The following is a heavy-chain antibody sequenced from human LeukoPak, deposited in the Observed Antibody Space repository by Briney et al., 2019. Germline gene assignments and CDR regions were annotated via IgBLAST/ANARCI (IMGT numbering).Heavy chain of an antibody. D-gene: IGHD5-12*01. J-gene: IGHJ6*03. CDR2: INPNSGGT. CDR1: GYTFTGYY. Sequence: ASVTVSCKASGYTFTGYYMHWVRQAPGQGLEWMGWINPNSGGTNYAQKFQGRVTMTRDTSISTAYMELSRLRSDDTAVYYCARGADIVATIDYYYYMDVWGKGTTVTVSS. CDR3: ARGADIVATIDYYYYMDV. V-gene: IGHV1-2*02.